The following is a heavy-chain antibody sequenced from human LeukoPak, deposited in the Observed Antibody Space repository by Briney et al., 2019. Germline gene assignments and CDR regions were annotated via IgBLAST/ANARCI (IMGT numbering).Heavy chain of an antibody. CDR3: ARDSRTYYYGSGSYHPSSYYFDY. CDR1: GGSISSSSYY. CDR2: IYYSGST. D-gene: IGHD3-10*01. Sequence: SETLSPTCTVSGGSISSSSYYWGWIRQPPWKGLEWIGSIYYSGSTYYNPSLKSRVTISVDTSKNQFSLKLSSVTAADTAVYYCARDSRTYYYGSGSYHPSSYYFDYWGQGTLVTVSS. V-gene: IGHV4-39*07. J-gene: IGHJ4*02.